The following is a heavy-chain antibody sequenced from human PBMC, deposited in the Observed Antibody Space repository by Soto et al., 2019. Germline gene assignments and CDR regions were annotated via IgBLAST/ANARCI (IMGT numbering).Heavy chain of an antibody. CDR2: IYYSGST. CDR3: ARHTDDILTGNEALDI. CDR1: GGSISSSSYY. Sequence: SETLSLTCTVSGGSISSSSYYWGWNRQPPGKGLEWIGSIYYSGSTYYNPSLKSRVTISVDTSKNQFSLKQSSVTAADTAVYYCARHTDDILTGNEALDIWGQGTVVT. D-gene: IGHD3-9*01. V-gene: IGHV4-39*01. J-gene: IGHJ3*02.